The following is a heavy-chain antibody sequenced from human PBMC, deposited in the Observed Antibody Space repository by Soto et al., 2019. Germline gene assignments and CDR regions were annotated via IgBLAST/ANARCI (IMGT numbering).Heavy chain of an antibody. CDR3: AKTHSSTYSFYDY. CDR2: VHYSGST. D-gene: IGHD2-2*01. Sequence: SETLSLTCTVSGDSISTYYWSWIRQPPGGGLEWIGYVHYSGSTTYNPSLKSRVTIAVDTSKNQFSLELTSVTAADTAVYYCAKTHSSTYSFYDYWGQGALVTVSS. J-gene: IGHJ4*02. V-gene: IGHV4-59*01. CDR1: GDSISTYY.